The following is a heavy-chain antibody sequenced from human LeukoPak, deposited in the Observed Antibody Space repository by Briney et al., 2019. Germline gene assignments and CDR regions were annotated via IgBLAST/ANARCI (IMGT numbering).Heavy chain of an antibody. CDR1: GGSFSGYY. V-gene: IGHV4-34*01. D-gene: IGHD3-16*01. CDR2: INHSGST. Sequence: SETLSLTCAVYGGSFSGYYWSWIRQPPGKGLEWIGEINHSGSTNYNPPLKSRVTISVDTSKNQFSLKLSSVTAADTAVYYCARGGPKDYVWGSYLPYYFDYWGQGTLVTVSS. J-gene: IGHJ4*02. CDR3: ARGGPKDYVWGSYLPYYFDY.